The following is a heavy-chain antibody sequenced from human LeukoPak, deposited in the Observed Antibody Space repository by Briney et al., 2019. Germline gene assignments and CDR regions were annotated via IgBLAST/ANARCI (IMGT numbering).Heavy chain of an antibody. V-gene: IGHV1-18*01. J-gene: IGHJ6*03. Sequence: AAVKVSCKDSGYTFTKYGISWVRQAPGQGGEWMGWISAYSRNSNSAQNLQGSVTITTDTSTSTAYMELRSLRSDDTAVYYCARGSVYYYYMDVWGKGTTVTGSS. CDR1: GYTFTKYG. CDR2: ISAYSRNS. CDR3: ARGSVYYYYMDV.